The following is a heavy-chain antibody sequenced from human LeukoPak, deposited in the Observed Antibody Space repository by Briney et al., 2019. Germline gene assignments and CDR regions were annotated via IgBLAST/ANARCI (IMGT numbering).Heavy chain of an antibody. J-gene: IGHJ4*02. Sequence: SETLSLTCAVSGYSISSGSYYWGWIRQPAGKGLEWIGRIYTSGSTNYNPSLKSRVTISVDTSKNQFSLKLSSVTAADTAVYYCARRATVTTHWGQGTLVTVSS. CDR3: ARRATVTTH. CDR1: GYSISSGSYY. CDR2: IYTSGST. V-gene: IGHV4-61*02. D-gene: IGHD4-17*01.